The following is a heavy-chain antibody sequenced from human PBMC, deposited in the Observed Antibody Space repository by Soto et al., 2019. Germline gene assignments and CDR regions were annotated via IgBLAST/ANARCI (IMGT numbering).Heavy chain of an antibody. D-gene: IGHD4-17*01. CDR1: GGPFSGYH. J-gene: IGHJ6*02. CDR3: ARGRYGNYYYCGMDV. V-gene: IGHV4-34*01. CDR2: INHSGST. Sequence: KPSETLSLTCGVYGGPFSGYHWIWIRQPPGKGLEWMGEINHSGSTNYNPSLKSRVTISVDTSKNQFFLRLSSVSAADTAVYYCARGRYGNYYYCGMDVWGHGTPVTVSS.